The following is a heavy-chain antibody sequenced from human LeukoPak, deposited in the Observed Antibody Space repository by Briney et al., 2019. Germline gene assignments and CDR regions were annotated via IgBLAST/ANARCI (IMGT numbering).Heavy chain of an antibody. Sequence: ASVKVSCKASGYPFASYGISWVRQAPVQGLEWMGWISAYKGNTNYAQKFQGRVTMTTDTSTSTAYMELRSLRSDDTAVYYCARDHGGKVDRYFDLWGRGTLVTVSS. D-gene: IGHD4-23*01. CDR3: ARDHGGKVDRYFDL. CDR2: ISAYKGNT. V-gene: IGHV1-18*01. J-gene: IGHJ2*01. CDR1: GYPFASYG.